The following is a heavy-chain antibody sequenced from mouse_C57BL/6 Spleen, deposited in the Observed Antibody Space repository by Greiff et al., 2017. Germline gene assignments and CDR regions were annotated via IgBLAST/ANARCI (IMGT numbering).Heavy chain of an antibody. CDR2: IYPGNGDT. CDR1: GYTFTSYN. CDR3: ARSLYEDWYFDV. Sequence: QVQLKESGAELVRPGASVKMSCKASGYTFTSYNMHWVKQTPRQGLEWIGAIYPGNGDTSYNQKFKGKATLTVDKSSSTAYMQLSSLTSEDSAVYFCARSLYEDWYFDVWGTGTTVTVSS. J-gene: IGHJ1*03. V-gene: IGHV1-12*01. D-gene: IGHD6-2*01.